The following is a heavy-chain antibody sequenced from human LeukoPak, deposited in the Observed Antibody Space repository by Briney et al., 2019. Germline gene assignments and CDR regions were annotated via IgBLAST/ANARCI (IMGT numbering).Heavy chain of an antibody. V-gene: IGHV1-18*01. Sequence: ASVKVSCKASNYPFTRYGISWVRQAPGQGLEWMGWISGSNGNTNYAQKFQGRVSMTADASTGTAYLELRSLRSDDTAVYYCARSGRGTYYYFDLWGQGTLVTVSS. CDR2: ISGSNGNT. CDR3: ARSGRGTYYYFDL. CDR1: NYPFTRYG. J-gene: IGHJ4*02. D-gene: IGHD1-26*01.